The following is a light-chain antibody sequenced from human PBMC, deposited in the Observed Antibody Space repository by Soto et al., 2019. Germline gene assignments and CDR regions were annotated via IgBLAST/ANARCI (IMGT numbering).Light chain of an antibody. CDR2: GNS. Sequence: SVLTPPPSVTGAPGQRATISCTGSSSNIGAGYVVHWYQQLPGTAPKLLIYGNSNRPSGVPDRFSGSKSGTSASLAITGLQAEDEADYYCQSYASSLSGSVFGGGTQLTVL. CDR3: QSYASSLSGSV. V-gene: IGLV1-40*01. CDR1: SSNIGAGYV. J-gene: IGLJ2*01.